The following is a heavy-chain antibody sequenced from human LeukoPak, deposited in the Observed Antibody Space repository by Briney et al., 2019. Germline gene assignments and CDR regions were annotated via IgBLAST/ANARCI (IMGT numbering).Heavy chain of an antibody. D-gene: IGHD2-21*01. CDR2: IYTSGST. J-gene: IGHJ6*03. Sequence: PSETLSLTCTVSGGSISSYYWSWIRQPAGKGLEWIGRIYTSGSTNYNPSLKSRVTMSVDTSKNQFSLKLSSVTAADTAVYYCARDAYAYYYYYYMDVWGKGTTVTVSS. CDR3: ARDAYAYYYYYYMDV. V-gene: IGHV4-4*07. CDR1: GGSISSYY.